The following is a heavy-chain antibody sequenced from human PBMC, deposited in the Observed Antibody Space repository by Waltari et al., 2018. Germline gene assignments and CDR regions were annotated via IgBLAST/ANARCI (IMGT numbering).Heavy chain of an antibody. Sequence: EVQLVESGGGLVQPGRSLRLSCAASGFSFDDYAMHWVRPAPGKGLGGVSGSSWKSGITAYADSVEGRFTISRDNAKNSLDLQMHSLRPEDTALDYCVKDRGLYSSSSGLDYWGQGTLVTVSS. J-gene: IGHJ4*02. V-gene: IGHV3-9*01. CDR3: VKDRGLYSSSSGLDY. CDR2: SSWKSGIT. D-gene: IGHD6-6*01. CDR1: GFSFDDYA.